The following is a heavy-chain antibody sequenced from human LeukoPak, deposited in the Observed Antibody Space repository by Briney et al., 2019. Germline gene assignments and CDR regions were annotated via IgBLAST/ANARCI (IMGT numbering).Heavy chain of an antibody. D-gene: IGHD4-17*01. CDR1: GFTFNNYW. Sequence: SGGSLRLSCAASGFTFNNYWMSWVRQAPGKGLEWVANINQDGSEKYYVDSVKGRFTISGDNAKNSLYLQMNSLRAEDTAVYYCARGQGTVTTHWGQGTLVTVSS. CDR3: ARGQGTVTTH. V-gene: IGHV3-7*01. CDR2: INQDGSEK. J-gene: IGHJ4*02.